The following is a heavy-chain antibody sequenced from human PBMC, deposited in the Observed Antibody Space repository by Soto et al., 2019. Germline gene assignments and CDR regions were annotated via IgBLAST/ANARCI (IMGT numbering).Heavy chain of an antibody. J-gene: IGHJ6*02. D-gene: IGHD2-15*01. V-gene: IGHV4-4*02. CDR1: GGSISSSNW. CDR3: ARGGTEVVAAVYYYYGMDV. CDR2: IYHSGST. Sequence: QVQLQESGPGLVKPSGTLSLTCAVSGGSISSSNWWSWVRQPPGKGLEWIGEIYHSGSTNYNPSLKSRVSISVDKSKNQYSLKVSCVTAAVTAVYYCARGGTEVVAAVYYYYGMDVWGQGTTVTVSS.